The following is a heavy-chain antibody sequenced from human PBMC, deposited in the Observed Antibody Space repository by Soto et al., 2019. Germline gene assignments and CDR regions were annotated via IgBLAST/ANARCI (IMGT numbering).Heavy chain of an antibody. Sequence: EVQLLESGGGLVQPGGSLRLSCLASGFTFSRHGMSWIRQAPGKGLEWVSAITAGGYDTYYADSVQGRFTISRDNSKNTLSLQMNSLTAEDTAVYYCAEVMGGWVTQYYFDYWSQGILVTVSS. D-gene: IGHD2-21*02. J-gene: IGHJ4*02. CDR1: GFTFSRHG. CDR2: ITAGGYDT. CDR3: AEVMGGWVTQYYFDY. V-gene: IGHV3-23*01.